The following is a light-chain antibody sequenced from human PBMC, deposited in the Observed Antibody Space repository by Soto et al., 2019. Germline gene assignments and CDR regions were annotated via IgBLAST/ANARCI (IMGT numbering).Light chain of an antibody. CDR3: QKRSNWPAVT. Sequence: SLSPGKRGTRSWRISQSVRNYLAWYQQKPGQAPRLLIYDASNRASGIPARFSGSGSGTDFTLTIRSLDPEDFAVYYCQKRSNWPAVTVGGRTKVDIK. J-gene: IGKJ4*01. CDR1: QSVRNY. CDR2: DAS. V-gene: IGKV3-11*01.